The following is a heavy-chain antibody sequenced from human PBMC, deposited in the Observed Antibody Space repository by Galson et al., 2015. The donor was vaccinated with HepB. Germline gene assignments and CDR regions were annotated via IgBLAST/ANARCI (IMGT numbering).Heavy chain of an antibody. CDR1: GFTFPNYD. V-gene: IGHV3-23*01. CDR3: SRGSSLIGY. CDR2: IRYSGDTT. Sequence: SLRLSCAASGFTFPNYDMSWVRQAPGKGLEWVSSIRYSGDTTYYADSVKGRFTISRDNSKNTVYLQMNSLKADDTAIYYCSRGSSLIGYWGPGTQVTVSS. J-gene: IGHJ4*02. D-gene: IGHD3-16*01.